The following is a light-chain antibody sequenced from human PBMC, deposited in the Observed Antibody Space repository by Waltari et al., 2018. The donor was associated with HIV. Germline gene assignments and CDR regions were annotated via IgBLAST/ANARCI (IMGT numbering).Light chain of an antibody. CDR2: QDH. Sequence: SSALTQTPSVSVSPGQTATITCSGAAFPSRYAHWSHPRAGPTPFLVIYQDHKRPSGIPDRFSGSSSGTVLTLTISGVQTEDEGDYYCQTTDTNGVVVFGGGTKVTVL. CDR3: QTTDTNGVVV. V-gene: IGLV3-25*03. CDR1: AFPSRY. J-gene: IGLJ2*01.